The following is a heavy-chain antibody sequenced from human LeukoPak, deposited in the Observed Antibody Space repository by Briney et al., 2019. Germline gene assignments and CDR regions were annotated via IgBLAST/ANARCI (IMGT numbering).Heavy chain of an antibody. V-gene: IGHV4-30-4*08. Sequence: PSQTLSLTCTVSGGSISSGDYYWSWIRQPPGKGLEWIGYIYYSGSTYYNPSLKSRVTISVDTSKNQFSLKLSSVTAADTAVYDCARLLGYCSSTSCYNFDPWGQGTLVTVSS. J-gene: IGHJ5*02. CDR1: GGSISSGDYY. D-gene: IGHD2-2*02. CDR2: IYYSGST. CDR3: ARLLGYCSSTSCYNFDP.